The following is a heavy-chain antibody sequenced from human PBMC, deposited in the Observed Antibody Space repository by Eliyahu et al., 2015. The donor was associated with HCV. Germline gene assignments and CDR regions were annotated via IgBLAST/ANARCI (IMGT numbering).Heavy chain of an antibody. D-gene: IGHD3-22*01. CDR3: ARNYYDSGPLDY. CDR2: IYWDDDK. Sequence: QITLKEXGPTLVKPTQTLTLTCXFSGFSLSTSGVGVGWIRQPPGKALEWLALIYWDDDKRYSPSLKSRLTITKDTSKNQVVLTMTNMDPVDTATYYCARNYYDSGPLDYWGQGTLVTVSS. CDR1: GFSLSTSGVG. V-gene: IGHV2-5*02. J-gene: IGHJ4*02.